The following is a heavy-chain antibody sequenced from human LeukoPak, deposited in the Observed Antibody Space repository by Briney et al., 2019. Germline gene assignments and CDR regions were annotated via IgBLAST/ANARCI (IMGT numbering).Heavy chain of an antibody. J-gene: IGHJ4*02. CDR3: ARDSYGDANFDT. CDR2: IYADGNT. V-gene: IGHV3-53*01. CDR1: GFIVNTNY. D-gene: IGHD4-17*01. Sequence: GGSLRLSCAASGFIVNTNYMSWVRQAPGRGLEWVSFIYADGNTYYADSVKGRFTISRDISKNAVFLQMNSLRAEDTAVYYCARDSYGDANFDTWGQGTLVTVSS.